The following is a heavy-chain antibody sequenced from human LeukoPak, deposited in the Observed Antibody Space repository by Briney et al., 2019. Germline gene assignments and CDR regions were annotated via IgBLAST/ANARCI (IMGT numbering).Heavy chain of an antibody. Sequence: GGSLRLSCAASGFTFSRYAMHWVRQAPGKGLEWVAVIPYDGSNKYYADSVKGRFTISRDNSKNTLYLQMNSLRAEDTAVYYCARDRECSGGTCYYDAFDIWGQGTMVTVSS. V-gene: IGHV3-30*04. CDR3: ARDRECSGGTCYYDAFDI. J-gene: IGHJ3*02. CDR2: IPYDGSNK. CDR1: GFTFSRYA. D-gene: IGHD2-15*01.